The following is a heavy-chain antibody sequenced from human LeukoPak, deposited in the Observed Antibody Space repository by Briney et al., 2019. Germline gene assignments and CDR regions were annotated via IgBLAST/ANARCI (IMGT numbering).Heavy chain of an antibody. D-gene: IGHD3-10*01. Sequence: ASVKVSCKASGYTFTSYDINWVRQATGQGLEWMGWMNPNSGNTGYAQKFQGRVTMTRNTSISTAYMELSSLRSEDTAVYYCARGLRGPMVRGVLKEPWGQGTLVTVSS. CDR1: GYTFTSYD. CDR2: MNPNSGNT. V-gene: IGHV1-8*01. J-gene: IGHJ5*02. CDR3: ARGLRGPMVRGVLKEP.